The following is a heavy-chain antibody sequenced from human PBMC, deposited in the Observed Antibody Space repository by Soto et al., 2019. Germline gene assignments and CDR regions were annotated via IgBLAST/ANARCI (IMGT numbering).Heavy chain of an antibody. CDR2: IYYSGST. CDR3: ARTGDRGYYYYGMDV. J-gene: IGHJ6*02. D-gene: IGHD7-27*01. CDR1: GGSISSGGYY. Sequence: QVQLQESGPGLVKPSQTLSLTCAVSGGSISSGGYYWSWIRQHPGKGLEWIGYIYYSGSTYYNPSLKSRVTISVDTSKNQFSLKLSSVTAADTAVYYCARTGDRGYYYYGMDVWGQGTTVTVSS. V-gene: IGHV4-31*11.